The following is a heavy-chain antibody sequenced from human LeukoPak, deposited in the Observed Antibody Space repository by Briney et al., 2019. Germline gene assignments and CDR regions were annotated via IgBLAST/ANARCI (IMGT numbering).Heavy chain of an antibody. J-gene: IGHJ4*02. V-gene: IGHV3-53*01. CDR2: IYSGGST. Sequence: TGGSLRHSCAASGFTVSSNYMSWVRQAPGKGLEWVSVIYSGGSTYYADSVKGRFTISRDNSKNTLYLQMNSLRAEDTAVYYCARGGDSSGYYYYWGQGTLVTVSS. CDR1: GFTVSSNY. D-gene: IGHD3-22*01. CDR3: ARGGDSSGYYYY.